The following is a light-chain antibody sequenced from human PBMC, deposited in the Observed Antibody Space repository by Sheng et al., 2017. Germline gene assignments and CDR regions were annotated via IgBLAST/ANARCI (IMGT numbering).Light chain of an antibody. CDR3: QQFYSYPST. J-gene: IGKJ1*01. Sequence: AIQMTQSPSSLSASVGDRVTITCRASQGIRNDLGWYQQKPGKAPKLLIYAASSLQSGVPSRFSGSGSGTDFTLTISFLQSEDFATYYCQQFYSYPSTFGQGTKVEVK. V-gene: IGKV1-6*01. CDR2: AAS. CDR1: QGIRND.